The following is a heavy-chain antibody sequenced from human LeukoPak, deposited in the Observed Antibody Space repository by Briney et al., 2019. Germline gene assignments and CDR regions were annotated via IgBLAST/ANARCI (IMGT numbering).Heavy chain of an antibody. CDR1: GFTVSSNY. CDR3: ANIGQTAFDI. J-gene: IGHJ3*02. Sequence: GGSLRLSCAASGFTVSSNYMSWVRQAPGKGLEWVSRISPDGSTTLYADSVKGRFTISRDISKNTLYLQMNSLRAEDAAVYYCANIGQTAFDIWGQGTMVTVSS. CDR2: ISPDGSTT. V-gene: IGHV3-23*01. D-gene: IGHD1-26*01.